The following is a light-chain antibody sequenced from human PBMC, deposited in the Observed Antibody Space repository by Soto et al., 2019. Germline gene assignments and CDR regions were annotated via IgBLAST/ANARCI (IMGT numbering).Light chain of an antibody. CDR2: AAS. V-gene: IGKV3-15*01. J-gene: IGKJ4*01. Sequence: ETVMTQSPATLSVSPGESATLSCRASQSVSTNLAWYQQKRGQAPRLLIYAASARATGIPARFSGSGSGTEFTLTVSSLQSEDFAVYYCQQYNNWPLTFGGGTKV. CDR1: QSVSTN. CDR3: QQYNNWPLT.